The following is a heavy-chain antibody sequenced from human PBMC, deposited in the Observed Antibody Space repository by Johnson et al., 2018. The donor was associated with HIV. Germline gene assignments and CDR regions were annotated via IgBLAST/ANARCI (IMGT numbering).Heavy chain of an antibody. J-gene: IGHJ3*02. CDR2: ISYDGSKK. D-gene: IGHD3-10*01. Sequence: QVQLVESGGGVVQPGRSLRLSCVASGFTFSSYGMHWVRQAPGKGLEWVAVISYDGSKKYYADSVKGRFTISRDNSKNTMDLQMNSLRAEDTAVYYCAKESGHFGVSAFDMWGQGTMVTVSS. CDR3: AKESGHFGVSAFDM. CDR1: GFTFSSYG. V-gene: IGHV3-30*18.